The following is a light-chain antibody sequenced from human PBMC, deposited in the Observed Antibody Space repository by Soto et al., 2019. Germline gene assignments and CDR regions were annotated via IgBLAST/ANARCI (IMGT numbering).Light chain of an antibody. CDR1: QSVSSN. CDR2: GAS. V-gene: IGKV3-15*01. J-gene: IGKJ2*01. Sequence: EIVMTQSPATLSVSPGERATLSCRASQSVSSNLAWYQQKPGQAPRLLIYGASTRATGIPARFSGSGGGTEFTLTISSLQSEDFASYFCQQYHDWRRTFGQGTKVDI. CDR3: QQYHDWRRT.